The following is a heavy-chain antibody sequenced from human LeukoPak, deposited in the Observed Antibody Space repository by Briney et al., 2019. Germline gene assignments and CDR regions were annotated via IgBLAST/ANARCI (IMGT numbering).Heavy chain of an antibody. V-gene: IGHV4-4*02. CDR3: ARLGSGGDSNWFDP. J-gene: IGHJ5*02. D-gene: IGHD2-21*02. CDR1: GGSISSSNW. CDR2: IYHSGST. Sequence: SGTLSLTCAVSGGSISSSNWWSWVRQPPGKGLEWIGEIYHSGSTNYNPSLKSRVTISVDKSKNQFSLKLSSVTATDTAVYYCARLGSGGDSNWFDPWGQGTLVTVSS.